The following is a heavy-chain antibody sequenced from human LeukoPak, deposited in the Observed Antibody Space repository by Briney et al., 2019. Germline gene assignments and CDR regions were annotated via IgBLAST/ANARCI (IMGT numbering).Heavy chain of an antibody. CDR1: GGTFNSYA. CDR2: IIPILGIA. CDR3: ARDFKDGYNYLGNFDY. D-gene: IGHD5-24*01. V-gene: IGHV1-69*04. J-gene: IGHJ4*02. Sequence: ASVKVSCKASGGTFNSYAISWVRQAPGQGLEWMGRIIPILGIANYAQKFQGRVTITADKSTSTAYMELSSLRSEDTAVYYCARDFKDGYNYLGNFDYWGQGTLVTVSS.